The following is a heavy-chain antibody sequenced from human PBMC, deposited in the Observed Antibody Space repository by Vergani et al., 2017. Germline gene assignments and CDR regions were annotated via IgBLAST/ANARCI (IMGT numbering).Heavy chain of an antibody. CDR1: GGSISSYY. CDR3: ARATHPLKYYYYMDV. V-gene: IGHV4-59*01. Sequence: QVQLQESGPGLVKPSETLSLPCTVSGGSISSYYWSWIRQPPGTGLEWIGYIYYSGSTNYNPSLKSRVTISVDTSKNQFSLKLSSVTAADTAVYYCARATHPLKYYYYMDVWGKGTTVTVSS. J-gene: IGHJ6*03. CDR2: IYYSGST.